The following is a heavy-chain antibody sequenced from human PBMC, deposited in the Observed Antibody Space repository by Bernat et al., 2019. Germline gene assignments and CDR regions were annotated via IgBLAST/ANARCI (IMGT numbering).Heavy chain of an antibody. CDR1: GYTFTSYG. V-gene: IGHV1-18*01. J-gene: IGHJ6*02. CDR2: ISAYNGNT. Sequence: QVQLVQSGAEVKKPGASVKVSCKASGYTFTSYGISWVRQAPGQGLEWMGWISAYNGNTNYAQKLQGRVTMTKDTSTSTGYMELRSLRADDTAVDYWAGDLAITMVRGVSYFYYGMDVWGRGTTVTVSS. CDR3: AGDLAITMVRGVSYFYYGMDV. D-gene: IGHD3-10*01.